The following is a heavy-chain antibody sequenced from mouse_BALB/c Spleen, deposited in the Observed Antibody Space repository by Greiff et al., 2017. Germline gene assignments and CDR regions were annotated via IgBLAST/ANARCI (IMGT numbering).Heavy chain of an antibody. V-gene: IGHV5-4*02. CDR2: ISDGGSYT. CDR1: GFTFSDYY. D-gene: IGHD1-1*01. Sequence: EVQLVESGGGLVKPGGSLKLSCAASGFTFSDYYMYWVRQTPEKRLEWVATISDGGSYTYYPDSVKGRFTISRDNAKNNLYLQMSSLKSEDTAMYYCARGEGLRAWFAYWGQGTLVTVSA. CDR3: ARGEGLRAWFAY. J-gene: IGHJ3*01.